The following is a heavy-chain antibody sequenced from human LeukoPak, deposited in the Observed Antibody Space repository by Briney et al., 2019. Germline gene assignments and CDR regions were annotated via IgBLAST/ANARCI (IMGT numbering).Heavy chain of an antibody. J-gene: IGHJ2*01. CDR3: ARGSSASWHLYFDL. Sequence: GGSLRLSCAASGFTFTTYWMSWVRQAPGKGLAWVASIKQDGSEKYYVDSVKGQFSISRDNAKNSLYLQMNGLRAEDTAVYYCARGSSASWHLYFDLWGRGTLVTVSS. CDR1: GFTFTTYW. D-gene: IGHD3-10*01. CDR2: IKQDGSEK. V-gene: IGHV3-7*04.